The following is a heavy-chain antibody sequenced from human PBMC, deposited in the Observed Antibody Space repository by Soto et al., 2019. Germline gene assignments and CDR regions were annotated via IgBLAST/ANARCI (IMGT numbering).Heavy chain of an antibody. V-gene: IGHV1-18*01. D-gene: IGHD6-13*01. J-gene: IGHJ4*02. CDR1: GYTFTSYG. Sequence: QVQLVQSGAEVKKPGASVKVSCKDSGYTFTSYGISWVRQAPGQGLEWMGWISAYNGNTNYAQKLQGRVTMTTDTSTSTDYMVLRSLRYDDTAVYYCARESSSSCHAYWGQGTLVTVSS. CDR2: ISAYNGNT. CDR3: ARESSSSCHAY.